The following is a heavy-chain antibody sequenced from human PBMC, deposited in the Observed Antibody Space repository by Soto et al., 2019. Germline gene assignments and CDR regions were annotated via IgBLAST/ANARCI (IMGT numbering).Heavy chain of an antibody. CDR2: IIPIFGTA. CDR1: GGTFSSYA. Sequence: SVKVSCKASGGTFSSYAISWVRQAPGQGLEWTGGIIPIFGTANYAQKFQGRVTITADESTSTAYMELSSLRSEDTAVYYCARTTGYGSGSYYAYWGQGTLVTVSS. D-gene: IGHD3-10*01. CDR3: ARTTGYGSGSYYAY. V-gene: IGHV1-69*13. J-gene: IGHJ4*02.